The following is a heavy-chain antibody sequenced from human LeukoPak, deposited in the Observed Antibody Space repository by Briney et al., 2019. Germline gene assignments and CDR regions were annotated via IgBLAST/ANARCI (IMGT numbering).Heavy chain of an antibody. CDR1: GSTFTSYG. CDR2: ISAYNGNT. V-gene: IGHV1-18*01. J-gene: IGHJ3*02. Sequence: ASVKVSCKASGSTFTSYGISWVRQAPGQGLEWMGWISAYNGNTNHAQKLQGRVTMTTDTSTSTAYMELRSLRADETPVIYCARDPPLGTMIVVPTLGIWGQGTMVTVSS. D-gene: IGHD3-22*01. CDR3: ARDPPLGTMIVVPTLGI.